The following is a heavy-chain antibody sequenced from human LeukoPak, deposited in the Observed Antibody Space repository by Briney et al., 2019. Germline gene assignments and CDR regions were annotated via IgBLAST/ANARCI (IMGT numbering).Heavy chain of an antibody. CDR2: ISYDGSNK. CDR1: GFTFSSYG. CDR3: AKDLFSGAWYWRGFDY. J-gene: IGHJ4*02. V-gene: IGHV3-30*18. D-gene: IGHD6-19*01. Sequence: PGRSLRLSCAASGFTFSSYGMHWVRQAPGKGLEWVAVISYDGSNKYYADSVKGRFTISRDNSKNTLYLQMNSLRADDAAVYSCAKDLFSGAWYWRGFDYWGQGTLVTVSS.